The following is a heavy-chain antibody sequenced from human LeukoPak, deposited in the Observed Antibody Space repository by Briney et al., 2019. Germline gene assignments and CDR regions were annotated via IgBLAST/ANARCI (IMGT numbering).Heavy chain of an antibody. CDR2: ILYDGSNK. J-gene: IGHJ5*02. D-gene: IGHD2-2*01. Sequence: GGSLRLSCAASGFTFSSYAMHWFRQAPGKGLEWVAVILYDGSNKYYADSVKGRFTISRDNSKNTLYLQMNSLRAEDTAVYYCARDGIVVVPAAIPSSNWFDPWGQGTLVTVSS. V-gene: IGHV3-30-3*01. CDR3: ARDGIVVVPAAIPSSNWFDP. CDR1: GFTFSSYA.